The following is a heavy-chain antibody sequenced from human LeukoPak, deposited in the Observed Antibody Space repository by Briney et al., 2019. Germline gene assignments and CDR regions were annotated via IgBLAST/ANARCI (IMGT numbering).Heavy chain of an antibody. CDR3: ARLSTNSRVGGYDPQWYFDL. D-gene: IGHD5-12*01. Sequence: GASVKVSCKASGYTFINYGFSWVRQPPGLGLEWMGWISGYNGNTNYLQRFQGRVTMTTDTSTNTVYMELRSLRSDDTAVYYCARLSTNSRVGGYDPQWYFDLWGRGTLVTVSS. V-gene: IGHV1-18*04. J-gene: IGHJ2*01. CDR2: ISGYNGNT. CDR1: GYTFINYG.